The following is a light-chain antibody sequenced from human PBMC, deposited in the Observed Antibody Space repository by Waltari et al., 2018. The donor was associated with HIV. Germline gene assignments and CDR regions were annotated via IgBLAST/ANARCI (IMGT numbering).Light chain of an antibody. J-gene: IGLJ1*01. Sequence: QSVLTQPPSVSGAPGQRVPISCTGSSCNIRAGYDVHWDQQLPGTAPQLLIYGSTNRPSGVPDRFSASKSGASASLAITGLQAEDQADYYCQSYDSSLSGYVLGTGTKVTVL. V-gene: IGLV1-40*01. CDR2: GST. CDR1: SCNIRAGYD. CDR3: QSYDSSLSGYV.